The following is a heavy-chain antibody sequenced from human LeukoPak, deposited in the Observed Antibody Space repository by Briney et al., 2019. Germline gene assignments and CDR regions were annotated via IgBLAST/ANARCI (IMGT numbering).Heavy chain of an antibody. CDR1: GYTFTGYY. V-gene: IGHV1-2*02. D-gene: IGHD3-3*01. CDR2: INPNSGGT. J-gene: IGHJ6*03. CDR3: ARVRNDFWRYYYYYYMDV. Sequence: ASVKVSCKASGYTFTGYYMHWVRQAPGQGLEWMGWINPNSGGTNYAQKFQGRVTMTRDTSISTAYMELSRLRSDDTAVYYCARVRNDFWRYYYYYYMDVWGKGTTVTVSS.